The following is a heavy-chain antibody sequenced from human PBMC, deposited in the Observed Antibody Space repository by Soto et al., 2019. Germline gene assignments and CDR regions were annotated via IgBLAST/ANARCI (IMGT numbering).Heavy chain of an antibody. CDR1: GGSISSYY. CDR2: IYYSGST. V-gene: IGHV4-59*08. Sequence: PSETLSLTCTVSGGSISSYYWSWIRQPPGKGLEWIGYIYYSGSTNYNPSLKSRVTISVDTSKNQFSLKLSSVTAADTAVYYCARNQLVLHYWSQGTLVIVSS. J-gene: IGHJ4*02. CDR3: ARNQLVLHY.